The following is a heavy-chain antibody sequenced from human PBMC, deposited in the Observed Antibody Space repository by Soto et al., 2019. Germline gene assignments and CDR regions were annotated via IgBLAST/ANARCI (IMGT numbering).Heavy chain of an antibody. D-gene: IGHD1-26*01. CDR3: ARERKWEPIPY. CDR1: GYTFSRYG. J-gene: IGHJ4*02. CDR2: INGNTGHT. V-gene: IGHV1-18*01. Sequence: QVQLVQSGAEVREPGASVKVSCKTSGYTFSRYGITWVRQAPGQGLEWMGWINGNTGHTIYAMNLEDRLTISTDTSPSTAYMELRSMKSDDTAVYYCARERKWEPIPYWGQGTLVTVSS.